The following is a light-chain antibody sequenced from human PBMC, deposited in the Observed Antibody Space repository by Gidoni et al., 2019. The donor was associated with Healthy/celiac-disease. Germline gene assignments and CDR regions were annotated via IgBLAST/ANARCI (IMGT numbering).Light chain of an antibody. CDR3: QSYDSSLSGSM. CDR1: SSNIGAGYD. V-gene: IGLV1-40*01. J-gene: IGLJ3*02. Sequence: QSVLTQPPSVSGAPGQRVTISCTGSSSNIGAGYDVHWYQQLPGTAPKLLIYGNSHRPSGVPDRFSGSKSGTSASPAITGLQAEDEADYYCQSYDSSLSGSMFGGGTKLTVL. CDR2: GNS.